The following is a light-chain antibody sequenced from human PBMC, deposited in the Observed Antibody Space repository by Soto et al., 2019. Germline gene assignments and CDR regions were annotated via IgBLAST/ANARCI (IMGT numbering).Light chain of an antibody. Sequence: SYELTQPPSVSVAPGKTARITCGGNNIGSKSVHWYQQKPGQAPVLVIYYDSDRPSGIPERFSGSNPGNTATLTISRVEAGDEADYYCQVWDSSRDVVFGGGTKLTVL. CDR1: NIGSKS. CDR3: QVWDSSRDVV. J-gene: IGLJ2*01. CDR2: YDS. V-gene: IGLV3-21*04.